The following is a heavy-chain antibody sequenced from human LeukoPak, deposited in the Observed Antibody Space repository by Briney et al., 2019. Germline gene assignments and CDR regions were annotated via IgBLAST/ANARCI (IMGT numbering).Heavy chain of an antibody. CDR1: GGTFSNYA. D-gene: IGHD3-22*01. CDR2: IIPIFGTA. CDR3: ARGWDYDSGGRPTAYVY. Sequence: SVKVSCKASGGTFSNYAINWVRQAPGQGLEWMGGIIPIFGTANYAQKFQGKVTITADESTSTAYMELSSLRSEDTAIYYCARGWDYDSGGRPTAYVYWGQGTLVTVSS. J-gene: IGHJ4*02. V-gene: IGHV1-69*13.